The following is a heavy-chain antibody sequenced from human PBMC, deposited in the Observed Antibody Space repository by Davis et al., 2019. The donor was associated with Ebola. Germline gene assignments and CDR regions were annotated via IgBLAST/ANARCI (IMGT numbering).Heavy chain of an antibody. CDR3: AKESVVVPTATNYFDS. J-gene: IGHJ4*02. D-gene: IGHD2-2*01. Sequence: GESLKISCAASGFTFTKYWMTWVRQAPGKGLEWVANINQDESEKFYVDSLRGRITLSRDNAKNSVFLQMDSLRVEDTAVYYCAKESVVVPTATNYFDSWGQGTLVTVSS. CDR1: GFTFTKYW. V-gene: IGHV3-7*01. CDR2: INQDESEK.